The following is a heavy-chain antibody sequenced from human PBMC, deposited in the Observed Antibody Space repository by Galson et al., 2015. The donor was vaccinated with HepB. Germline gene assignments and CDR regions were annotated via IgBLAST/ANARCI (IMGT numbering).Heavy chain of an antibody. Sequence: SLRLSCAASGFTFRNYGMHWVRQAPGEGLEWVAIISYDESDKYYADSVKGRFTISRDNSKNTLYLQMNSLRVEDTAVYYCAKDRNYADYGFSFTLDYWGQGALVTVSS. CDR1: GFTFRNYG. CDR3: AKDRNYADYGFSFTLDY. J-gene: IGHJ4*02. D-gene: IGHD4-17*01. V-gene: IGHV3-30*18. CDR2: ISYDESDK.